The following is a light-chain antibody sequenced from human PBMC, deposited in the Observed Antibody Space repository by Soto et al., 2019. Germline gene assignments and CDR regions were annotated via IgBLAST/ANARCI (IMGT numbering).Light chain of an antibody. V-gene: IGLV1-40*01. J-gene: IGLJ2*01. CDR2: ANT. CDR1: SSNVGHNS. Sequence: QSVLTQPPSVSAAPGQEVTISCSGSSSNVGHNSVSWYQQLPGTAPKLLIYANTNRPSGVPDRFSGSKSGTSASLAITGLQAEDEADYYCQSYDDSLSGPVFGGGTKLTVL. CDR3: QSYDDSLSGPV.